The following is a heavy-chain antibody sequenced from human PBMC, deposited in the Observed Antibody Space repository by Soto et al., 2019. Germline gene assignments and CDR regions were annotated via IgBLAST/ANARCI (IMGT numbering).Heavy chain of an antibody. D-gene: IGHD3-22*01. CDR3: ARPIGVADEEGDY. J-gene: IGHJ4*02. CDR2: ISSSSSTI. CDR1: VFTFISYS. Sequence: PGWSLRLSCASSVFTFISYSMNWVRQAPGKGLEWVSYISSSSSTIYYADSVKGRFTISRDNAKNSLYLQMNSLRDEDTAVYYCARPIGVADEEGDYWGQGTLVTVSS. V-gene: IGHV3-48*02.